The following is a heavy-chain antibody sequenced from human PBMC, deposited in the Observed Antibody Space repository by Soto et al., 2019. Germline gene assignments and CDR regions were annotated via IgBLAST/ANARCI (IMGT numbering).Heavy chain of an antibody. CDR1: GSRFSNYV. CDR2: IIPIFNST. D-gene: IGHD2-2*02. Sequence: SVKVSCKVSGSRFSNYVISWVRQAPGHGLEWLGRIIPIFNSTKYAQNFQGRVTITADKSTSTASLELSSLRSDDTAVYYCAREGRGKKAGYNGLVSLGYWGQGTLVTVTS. J-gene: IGHJ4*02. V-gene: IGHV1-69*06. CDR3: AREGRGKKAGYNGLVSLGY.